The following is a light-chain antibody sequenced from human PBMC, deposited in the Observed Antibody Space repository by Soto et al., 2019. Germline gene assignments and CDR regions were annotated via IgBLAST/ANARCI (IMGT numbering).Light chain of an antibody. CDR2: DAS. V-gene: IGKV1-5*01. CDR1: QSISSW. J-gene: IGKJ2*01. CDR3: QQYNGDSMYT. Sequence: DIQMTQSPSTLSASVGDRVTITCRASQSISSWLAWYQQKPGKAPKLLIYDASSLESGVPSRFSGSGSGTEFTLTISSLQPDDFATYYCQQYNGDSMYTFGQGTKLGIK.